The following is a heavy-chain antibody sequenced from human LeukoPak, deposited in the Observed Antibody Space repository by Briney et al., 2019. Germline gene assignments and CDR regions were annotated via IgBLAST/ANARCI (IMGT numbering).Heavy chain of an antibody. D-gene: IGHD3-9*01. V-gene: IGHV3-11*01. CDR3: ARVLRFDLDY. Sequence: GGSLRLSCAAAGFTFTDYYMSWLRQAPGKGLECVSYISSSGKTIYYADSVKGRFTISRDNPKNSVYLQMNSLRVEDAAVYYCARVLRFDLDYWGQGTLVTVSS. CDR1: GFTFTDYY. CDR2: ISSSGKTI. J-gene: IGHJ4*02.